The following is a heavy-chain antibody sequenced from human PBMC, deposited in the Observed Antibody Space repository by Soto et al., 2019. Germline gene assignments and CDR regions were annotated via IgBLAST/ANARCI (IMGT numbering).Heavy chain of an antibody. CDR2: INAGNGNT. CDR3: ARDNELLVRILDY. Sequence: QVQLVQSGAEMKKPGASVKVSCKASGYTFTGYSSHWVRQAPGQGLEWMGWINAGNGNTKYSQKFQGRVTFITDASASTAYMELSSLSSEDTAVYFCARDNELLVRILDYWGQGSLVTVSS. J-gene: IGHJ4*02. V-gene: IGHV1-3*01. CDR1: GYTFTGYS. D-gene: IGHD6-13*01.